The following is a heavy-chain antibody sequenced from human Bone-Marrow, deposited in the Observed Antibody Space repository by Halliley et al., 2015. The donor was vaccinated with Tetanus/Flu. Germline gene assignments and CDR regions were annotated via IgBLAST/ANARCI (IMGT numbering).Heavy chain of an antibody. D-gene: IGHD2-15*01. J-gene: IGHJ5*02. Sequence: KGLEWIGYIYYSGSTNYNPPLKSRVPISVDSSKNQFSLKLSSVTAADMAVYYCARTNSGGFAPWGQGTLVTVSS. CDR2: IYYSGST. V-gene: IGHV4-59*01. CDR3: ARTNSGGFAP.